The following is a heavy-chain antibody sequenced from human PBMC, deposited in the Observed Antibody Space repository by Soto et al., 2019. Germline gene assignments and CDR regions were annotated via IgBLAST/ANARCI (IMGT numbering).Heavy chain of an antibody. D-gene: IGHD6-19*01. Sequence: ASVKVSCKASGYTFTGYYMHWVRQAPGQGLEWMGWINPNSGGTNYAQKLQGRVTMTTDTSTSTAYMELRSLRSDDTAVYYCARGEAVAGTGYGMDVWGQGTTVTVS. CDR2: INPNSGGT. CDR3: ARGEAVAGTGYGMDV. J-gene: IGHJ6*02. CDR1: GYTFTGYY. V-gene: IGHV1-2*02.